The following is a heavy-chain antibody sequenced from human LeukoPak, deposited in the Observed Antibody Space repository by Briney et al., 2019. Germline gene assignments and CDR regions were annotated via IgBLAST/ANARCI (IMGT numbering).Heavy chain of an antibody. Sequence: PSETLSLTCTVSGGSISSSSYYWGWIRQPPGKGLEWIGSIYYSGSTYYNPSLKSRVTISVDTSKNQFSLKLSSVTAADTAVYYCARGRSGAAAGDYYYYMDVWGKGTTVTVSS. CDR3: ARGRSGAAAGDYYYYMDV. D-gene: IGHD6-13*01. CDR1: GGSISSSSYY. J-gene: IGHJ6*03. CDR2: IYYSGST. V-gene: IGHV4-39*07.